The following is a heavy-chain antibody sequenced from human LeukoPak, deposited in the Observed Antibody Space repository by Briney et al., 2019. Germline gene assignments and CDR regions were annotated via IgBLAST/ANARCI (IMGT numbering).Heavy chain of an antibody. CDR1: GGPISSGGYY. CDR2: IYYSGST. D-gene: IGHD2-2*01. V-gene: IGHV4-31*03. Sequence: PSETLSLTCTVSGGPISSGGYYWSWIRQHPGKGLEWIGYIYYSGSTYYNPSLKSRVTISVDTSKNQFSLKLSSVTAADTAVYYCARDPVVPAPPSDYYYYGMDVWGQGTTVTVSS. CDR3: ARDPVVPAPPSDYYYYGMDV. J-gene: IGHJ6*02.